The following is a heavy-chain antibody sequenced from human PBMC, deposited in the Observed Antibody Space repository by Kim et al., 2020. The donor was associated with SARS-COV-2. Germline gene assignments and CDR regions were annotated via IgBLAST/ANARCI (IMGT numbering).Heavy chain of an antibody. CDR2: RT. CDR3: ATDPNYGNFDH. J-gene: IGHJ4*02. D-gene: IGHD3-10*01. Sequence: RTYLNPSLKSRVVVSIDTSRRQFSLSLTSVTAADTAIYYCATDPNYGNFDHWGQGILVTVSA. V-gene: IGHV4-30-2*04.